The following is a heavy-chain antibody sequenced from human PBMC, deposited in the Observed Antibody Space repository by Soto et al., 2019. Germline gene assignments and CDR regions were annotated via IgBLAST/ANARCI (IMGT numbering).Heavy chain of an antibody. CDR3: TTGITGTTAYYYYYGMDV. J-gene: IGHJ6*02. CDR1: GFTFSNAW. D-gene: IGHD1-20*01. CDR2: IKSKTDGGKT. Sequence: GGSLRLSCAASGFTFSNAWMSWVRQAPGKGLEWVGRIKSKTDGGKTDYAAPVKGRFTISRDDSKNTLYLQMNSLKTEDTAVYYCTTGITGTTAYYYYYGMDVWGQGTTVTVSS. V-gene: IGHV3-15*01.